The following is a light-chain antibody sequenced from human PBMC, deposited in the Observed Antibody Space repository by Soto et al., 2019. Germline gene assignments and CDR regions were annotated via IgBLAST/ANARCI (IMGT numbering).Light chain of an antibody. Sequence: DIQMTQSPSSLSASVGDRVTITCRASQGIRDALGWYQQKPGKAPKRLIYAASSLQSGVPSRFSGSGSGTEFTHTISSLQPEEFATYYCLQHNSYPQTFGQGTKVEIK. V-gene: IGKV1-17*01. J-gene: IGKJ1*01. CDR3: LQHNSYPQT. CDR1: QGIRDA. CDR2: AAS.